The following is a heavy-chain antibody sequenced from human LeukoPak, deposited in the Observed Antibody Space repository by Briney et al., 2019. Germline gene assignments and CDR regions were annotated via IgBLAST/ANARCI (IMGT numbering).Heavy chain of an antibody. CDR3: ATRYGHDYGDSGIGY. V-gene: IGHV3-23*01. D-gene: IGHD4-17*01. CDR1: GFTFSSYG. J-gene: IGHJ4*02. CDR2: ISGSGGST. Sequence: PGGSLRLSCAASGFTFSSYGMHWVRQAPGKGLEWVSAISGSGGSTYYADSVKGRFTISRDNSKNTLYLQMNSLRAEDTAVYYCATRYGHDYGDSGIGYWGQGTLVTVSS.